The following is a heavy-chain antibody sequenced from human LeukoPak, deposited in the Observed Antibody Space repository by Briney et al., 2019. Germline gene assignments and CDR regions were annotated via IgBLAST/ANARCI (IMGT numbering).Heavy chain of an antibody. V-gene: IGHV3-33*06. Sequence: GGSLRLSCAASGFTFSSYGMHWVRQAPGKGLEWVAVIWYDGSNKYYADSVKGRFTISRDNSKNTLYLQMNSLRAEDTAVYYCAKGYSNWNPHDAFDIWGQGTMVTVSS. J-gene: IGHJ3*02. D-gene: IGHD1-1*01. CDR1: GFTFSSYG. CDR3: AKGYSNWNPHDAFDI. CDR2: IWYDGSNK.